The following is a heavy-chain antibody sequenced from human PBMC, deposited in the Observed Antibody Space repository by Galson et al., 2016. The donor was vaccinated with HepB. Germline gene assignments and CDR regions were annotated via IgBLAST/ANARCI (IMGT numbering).Heavy chain of an antibody. V-gene: IGHV3-11*05. CDR1: GFIFSDYY. D-gene: IGHD2-15*01. CDR2: ISSSSTYT. Sequence: SLRLSCAASGFIFSDYYMTWIRQAPGKGLEWVSYISSSSTYTKYADSVKGRFTISRDNAKSSLYLQVNGLRAEDTAIYYCARVSRYCPDGCCFADFWGQGTMVTVSS. CDR3: ARVSRYCPDGCCFADF. J-gene: IGHJ3*01.